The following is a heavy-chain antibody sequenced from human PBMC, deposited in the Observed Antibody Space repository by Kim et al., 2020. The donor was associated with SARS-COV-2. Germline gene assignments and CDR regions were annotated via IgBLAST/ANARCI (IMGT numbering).Heavy chain of an antibody. D-gene: IGHD5-18*01. Sequence: GGSLRLSCAASGFTLTTCAMGWVRQAPGKGLQWVSAITASAGYTYHSDSVKGRFTISRDTSKNMVYLQMNSLRAEDTAVYYCTKGGVGYSLFDYWGQGTL. J-gene: IGHJ4*02. CDR2: ITASAGYT. CDR3: TKGGVGYSLFDY. V-gene: IGHV3-23*01. CDR1: GFTLTTCA.